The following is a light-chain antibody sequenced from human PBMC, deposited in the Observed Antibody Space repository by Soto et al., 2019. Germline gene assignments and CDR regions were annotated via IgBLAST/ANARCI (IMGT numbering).Light chain of an antibody. CDR2: EAS. Sequence: EIVFTQSPSTLSLSPLERSTLSCRASQSVGNNLAWYQQKPGQAPGLLIYEASTRATGIPARFSGSGSGTDFTLTISSLEPEDFAVYYCQQHAHWPLTFGGGTKVDI. CDR3: QQHAHWPLT. CDR1: QSVGNN. V-gene: IGKV3-11*01. J-gene: IGKJ4*01.